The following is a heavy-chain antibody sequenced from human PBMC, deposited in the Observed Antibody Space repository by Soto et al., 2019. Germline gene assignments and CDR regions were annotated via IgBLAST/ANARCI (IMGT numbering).Heavy chain of an antibody. J-gene: IGHJ3*02. CDR2: IIPIFGTA. D-gene: IGHD3-22*01. CDR1: GGTFSSYA. CDR3: ARPRYYYDSSNDAFDI. Sequence: QVQLVQSGAEVKKPGSSVKVSCKASGGTFSSYAISWVRQAPGQGLAWMGGIIPIFGTANYAQKFQGRVTITADESTSTAYMELSSLRSEDTAVYYCARPRYYYDSSNDAFDIWGQGTMVTVSS. V-gene: IGHV1-69*01.